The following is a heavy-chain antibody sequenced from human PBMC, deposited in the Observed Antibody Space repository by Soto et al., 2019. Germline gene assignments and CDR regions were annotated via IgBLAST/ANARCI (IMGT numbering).Heavy chain of an antibody. Sequence: LGESLKISCKGSGYDFISYWIAWVRQMPGKGLEWMGIIYPSDSDTRYSPSFQGQVTISVDKSLRTAYLQWSSLKASDTAMYYCARRSRDCFSTSCPTYYFDSWGPGTLVTVS. CDR2: IYPSDSDT. V-gene: IGHV5-51*01. D-gene: IGHD2-2*01. CDR1: GYDFISYW. CDR3: ARRSRDCFSTSCPTYYFDS. J-gene: IGHJ4*02.